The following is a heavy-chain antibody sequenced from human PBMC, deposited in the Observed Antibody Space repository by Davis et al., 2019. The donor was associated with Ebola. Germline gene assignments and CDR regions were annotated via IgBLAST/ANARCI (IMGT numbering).Heavy chain of an antibody. D-gene: IGHD5-24*01. CDR2: ISRSGNTA. CDR1: GFSLSDYE. J-gene: IGHJ4*02. V-gene: IGHV3-48*03. Sequence: GGSLRLSCSSSGFSLSDYEMNWVRQAPGKGLEWISYISRSGNTAYYAESVKGQFTISRDSAKNLLSLQMSSLRADDTALYYCAKVRRDGYNYFDSWGQGTPVTVSS. CDR3: AKVRRDGYNYFDS.